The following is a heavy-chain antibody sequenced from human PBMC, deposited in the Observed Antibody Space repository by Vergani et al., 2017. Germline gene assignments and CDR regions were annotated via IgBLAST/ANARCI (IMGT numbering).Heavy chain of an antibody. V-gene: IGHV4-61*01. Sequence: QVQLQESGPGLVKPSETLSLTCTVSGGSVSSGSYYWSWIRQPPGKGLEWIGYIYYSGSTNYNPSLKSRVTISVDTSKNQFSLKLSSVTAADTAVYYCARDRLPGFDYWGQGTLVTVSS. CDR2: IYYSGST. CDR3: ARDRLPGFDY. CDR1: GGSVSSGSYY. D-gene: IGHD4-11*01. J-gene: IGHJ4*02.